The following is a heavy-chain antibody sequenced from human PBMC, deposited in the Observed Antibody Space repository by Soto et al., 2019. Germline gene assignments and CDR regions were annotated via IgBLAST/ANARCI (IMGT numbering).Heavy chain of an antibody. CDR1: GFTFSSYA. J-gene: IGHJ4*02. CDR2: ISGSGGST. CDR3: AKLLQGSAAGYNYFDY. D-gene: IGHD6-13*01. V-gene: IGHV3-23*01. Sequence: EVQLLESGGGLVQPGGSLRLSCAASGFTFSSYAMSWVRQAPGKGLEWVSAISGSGGSTYYADSAKGRFTISRDNSKNTLYLQMNSLRAEDTAVYYCAKLLQGSAAGYNYFDYWGQGTLVTVSS.